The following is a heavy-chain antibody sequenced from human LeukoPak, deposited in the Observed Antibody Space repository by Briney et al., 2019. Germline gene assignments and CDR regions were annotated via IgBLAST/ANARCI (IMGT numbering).Heavy chain of an antibody. CDR2: ISPNSGGT. Sequence: ASVKVSCKASGYTFTGYYMHRVRQAPGQGLEWMGWISPNSGGTNYAQKFQGRVTMTRDTSISTAYMELSRLRSDDTAVYYCARGGYYYGSGYSDSWGQGTLVTVSS. D-gene: IGHD3-10*01. J-gene: IGHJ4*02. V-gene: IGHV1-2*02. CDR3: ARGGYYYGSGYSDS. CDR1: GYTFTGYY.